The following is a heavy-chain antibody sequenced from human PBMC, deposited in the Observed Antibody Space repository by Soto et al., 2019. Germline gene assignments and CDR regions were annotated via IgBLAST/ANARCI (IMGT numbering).Heavy chain of an antibody. CDR1: GGSFSGYY. D-gene: IGHD3-22*01. CDR3: ARRWYYDSSGYYNAPYYFDY. CDR2: INHSGST. J-gene: IGHJ4*02. Sequence: SETLSLTCAVYGGSFSGYYWSWIRQPPGKGLEWIGEINHSGSTNYNPSLKSRVTISVDTSKNQFSLKLSSVTAADTAVYYCARRWYYDSSGYYNAPYYFDYWGQGTLVTAPQ. V-gene: IGHV4-34*01.